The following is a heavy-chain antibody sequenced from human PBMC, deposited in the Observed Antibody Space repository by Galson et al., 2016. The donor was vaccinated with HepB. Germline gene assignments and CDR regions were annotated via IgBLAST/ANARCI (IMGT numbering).Heavy chain of an antibody. J-gene: IGHJ4*02. V-gene: IGHV6-1*01. CDR3: ARDLSGMPDF. Sequence: CAISGDSVSSNSAAWNWIRQSPSRGLEWLGRTYYRSKWYNDYAVSVRSRIIINPDTSKNQFSLQLNSVTPEDTAVYFCARDLSGMPDFWGQGTLVTVSS. D-gene: IGHD2-2*01. CDR1: GDSVSSNSAA. CDR2: TYYRSKWYN.